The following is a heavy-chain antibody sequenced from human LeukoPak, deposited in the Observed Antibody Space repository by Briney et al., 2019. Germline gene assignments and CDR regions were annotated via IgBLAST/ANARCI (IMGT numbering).Heavy chain of an antibody. D-gene: IGHD1-26*01. Sequence: GSLRLSCAASGFTFSSYSMNWVRQAPGKGLEWVSSISSSSSYIYYADSVKGRFTISRDNAKNSLYLQMNSLRAEDTAVYYCARDQRVGATTRGKYYYYYGMDVWGQGTTVTVSS. CDR2: ISSSSSYI. J-gene: IGHJ6*02. V-gene: IGHV3-21*01. CDR1: GFTFSSYS. CDR3: ARDQRVGATTRGKYYYYYGMDV.